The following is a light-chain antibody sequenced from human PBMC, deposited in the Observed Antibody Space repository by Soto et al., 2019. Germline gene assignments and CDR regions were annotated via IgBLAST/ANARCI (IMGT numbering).Light chain of an antibody. V-gene: IGLV2-18*01. CDR3: SLYTTSSSRVV. CDR2: EVN. J-gene: IGLJ2*01. Sequence: QSVLTQPPSVSGSPGQSVTITCTGTSSDVGTYNRVSWYQQPPGTAPKLIIYEVNNRPSGVPDRFSGSKSGNTASLTISGLQAEDEADYHCSLYTTSSSRVVFGGGTKLTVL. CDR1: SSDVGTYNR.